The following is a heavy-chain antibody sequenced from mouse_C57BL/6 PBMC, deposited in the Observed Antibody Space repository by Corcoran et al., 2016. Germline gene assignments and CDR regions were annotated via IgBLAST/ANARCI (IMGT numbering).Heavy chain of an antibody. CDR3: ARCPWGNYEAWFAY. J-gene: IGHJ3*01. V-gene: IGHV9-3*01. CDR2: INTYSGVP. CDR1: GYTFTTYG. Sequence: QIQLVQSGPELKKPGEAVKISCKASGYTFTTYGMSWVKQAPGKGLKWMGWINTYSGVPTYADDFKGRFAFSLETSASTAYLQINNLKNEDTATYFCARCPWGNYEAWFAYWGQGTLVTVSA. D-gene: IGHD2-1*01.